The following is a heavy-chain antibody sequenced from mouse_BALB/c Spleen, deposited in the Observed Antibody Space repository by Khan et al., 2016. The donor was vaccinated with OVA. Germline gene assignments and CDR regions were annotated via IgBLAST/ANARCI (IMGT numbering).Heavy chain of an antibody. CDR1: GYSFTGYT. J-gene: IGHJ3*01. V-gene: IGHV1-37*01. Sequence: EVQLQQSGPELVKPGASMKMSCKASGYSFTGYTMNWVKQSHVKNIEWIGLINPYNGGTAYNQKFRGKATLTVDTSSNTAYMELLSLTSEDSAVYYCVSSASYGDYVEAWFAYWGQGTLVTVSA. CDR3: VSSASYGDYVEAWFAY. D-gene: IGHD2-13*01. CDR2: INPYNGGT.